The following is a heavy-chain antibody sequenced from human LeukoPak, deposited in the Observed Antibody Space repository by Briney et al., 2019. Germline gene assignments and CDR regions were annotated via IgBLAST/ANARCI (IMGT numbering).Heavy chain of an antibody. Sequence: GGSLRLSCAASGFIFNNYALNWVRQAPGKGLGWVSVIGISGDSTYYADSVKGRFTISRDNSNNILFLQVSSLRAEDTAVYYCATVMDGWFGADNWGQGTLVTVSS. V-gene: IGHV3-23*01. D-gene: IGHD3-10*01. CDR1: GFIFNNYA. CDR2: IGISGDST. CDR3: ATVMDGWFGADN. J-gene: IGHJ4*02.